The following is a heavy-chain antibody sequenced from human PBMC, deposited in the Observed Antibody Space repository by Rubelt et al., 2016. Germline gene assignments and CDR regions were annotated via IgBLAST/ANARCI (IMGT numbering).Heavy chain of an antibody. J-gene: IGHJ4*02. CDR3: ARLLQVTTSPYYFDY. D-gene: IGHD4-17*01. V-gene: IGHV4-39*01. CDR1: GGSISSSSYY. Sequence: QLQLQESGPGLVKPSETLSLTCTVSGGSISSSSYYWGWIRQPPGKGLEWIGSIYYSGSTYYNPSLKSRVTISVDTSKNQFSLKLSSVTVADTAVYYCARLLQVTTSPYYFDYWGQGTLVTVSS. CDR2: IYYSGST.